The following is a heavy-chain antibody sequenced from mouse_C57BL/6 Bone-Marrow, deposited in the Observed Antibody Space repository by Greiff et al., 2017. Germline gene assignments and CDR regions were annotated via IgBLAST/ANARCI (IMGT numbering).Heavy chain of an antibody. D-gene: IGHD1-1*01. CDR3: AENWGYGSSYGYAMDY. CDR1: GFSLTSYG. Sequence: QVQLQQSGPGLVQPSQSLSITCTVSGFSLTSYGVHWVRQSPGKGLEWLGVIWRGGSTDYNAAFMSRLSITKDNSKSQVFFKMNSLQAEYTAIYYCAENWGYGSSYGYAMDYWGQGTSVTVSS. V-gene: IGHV2-5*01. J-gene: IGHJ4*01. CDR2: IWRGGST.